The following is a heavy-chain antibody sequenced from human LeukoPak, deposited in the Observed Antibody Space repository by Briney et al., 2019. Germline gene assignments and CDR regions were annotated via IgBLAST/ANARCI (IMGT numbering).Heavy chain of an antibody. D-gene: IGHD5-18*01. Sequence: GGSLRLSCATSGLTFTTFWMHWVRQAPGKGLEWVSSISSSSSYIYYADSVKGRFTISRDNAKNSLYLQMNSLRAEDTSVYYCVRADGNYGYVFDYWGQGTLVTVSS. CDR3: VRADGNYGYVFDY. CDR2: ISSSSSYI. V-gene: IGHV3-21*01. CDR1: GLTFTTFW. J-gene: IGHJ4*02.